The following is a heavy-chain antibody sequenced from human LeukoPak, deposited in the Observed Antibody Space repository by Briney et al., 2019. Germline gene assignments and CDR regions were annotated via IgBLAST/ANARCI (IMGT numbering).Heavy chain of an antibody. CDR3: ARDITGTTLDY. CDR1: GFTVSSNY. J-gene: IGHJ4*02. D-gene: IGHD1-7*01. V-gene: IGHV3-53*01. CDR2: IYSGGST. Sequence: PGGSLRLSCAASGFTVSSNYMSWVRQAPGKGLEWVSVIYSGGSTYYADSVKGRFTISRDNSKNTLYLQMNSLRAEDTAVYYCARDITGTTLDYWGQGTLVTVSS.